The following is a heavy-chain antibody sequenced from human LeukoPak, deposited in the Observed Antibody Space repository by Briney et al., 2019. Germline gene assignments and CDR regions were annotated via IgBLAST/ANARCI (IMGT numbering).Heavy chain of an antibody. D-gene: IGHD2/OR15-2a*01. J-gene: IGHJ4*02. CDR2: ISCGSLNK. V-gene: IGHV3-21*01. CDR1: GFTFNRYT. Sequence: GGSLRPSCAASGFTFNRYTMHWVRQAPGKGLEWVSSISCGSLNKYYADSLKGRFTISRDNAKNSLYLQMNSLRAEDTAVYYCARDLSVRYFDYWGQGTLVTVSS. CDR3: ARDLSVRYFDY.